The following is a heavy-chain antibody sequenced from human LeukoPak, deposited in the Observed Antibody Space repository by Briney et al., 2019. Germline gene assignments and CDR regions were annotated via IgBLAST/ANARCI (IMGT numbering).Heavy chain of an antibody. CDR2: INQDGSEE. V-gene: IGHV3-7*01. D-gene: IGHD1-26*01. Sequence: GGSLRLSCAASGFTFSSYWMSWVRQAPGKGLEWVANINQDGSEENCVDSVKGRFTISRDNAKKSLYLQMNSLRAEDTAVYYCARGSSAGASLRHDYWGQGTLVTVSS. CDR3: ARGSSAGASLRHDY. CDR1: GFTFSSYW. J-gene: IGHJ4*02.